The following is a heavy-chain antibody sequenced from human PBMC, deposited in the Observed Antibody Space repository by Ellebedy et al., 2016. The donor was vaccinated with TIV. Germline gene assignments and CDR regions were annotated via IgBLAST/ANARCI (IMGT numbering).Heavy chain of an antibody. Sequence: GGSLRLSCAASGFSFSSYWMTWVRQAPGKGLEWVANIRQDGGDKYYVDSLKGRFTISRDNAKNSLYLQMNSLRDEDTSVYYCATDGSYGDYRSPAHAFVFWGQGTMVTVSS. J-gene: IGHJ3*01. CDR1: GFSFSSYW. V-gene: IGHV3-7*01. D-gene: IGHD4-17*01. CDR2: IRQDGGDK. CDR3: ATDGSYGDYRSPAHAFVF.